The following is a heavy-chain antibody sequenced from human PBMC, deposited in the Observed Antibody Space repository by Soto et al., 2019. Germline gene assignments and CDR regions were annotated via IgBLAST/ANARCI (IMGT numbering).Heavy chain of an antibody. Sequence: EVQLLESGGGLVQPGGSLRLSCAASGFTFSSYAMSWVRQAPGKGLEWVSAISGSGGSTYYADSVKGRFTIPRDNSKNTLYLQMNSLRAEDTAVYYCAKVTPPYCTNGVCYTYYYFDYWGQGTLVTVSS. CDR1: GFTFSSYA. CDR3: AKVTPPYCTNGVCYTYYYFDY. CDR2: ISGSGGST. V-gene: IGHV3-23*01. J-gene: IGHJ4*02. D-gene: IGHD2-8*01.